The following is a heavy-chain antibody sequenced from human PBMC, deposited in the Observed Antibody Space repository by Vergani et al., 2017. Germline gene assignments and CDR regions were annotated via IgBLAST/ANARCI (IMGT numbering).Heavy chain of an antibody. CDR2: ISRSSSTI. D-gene: IGHD2-15*01. CDR1: GFTFSSYS. CDR3: AMPVPSCSGVSCYFQSAGDYYFDY. J-gene: IGHJ4*02. Sequence: EVQLVESGGGLVQPGGSLRLSCAASGFTFSSYSMNWVRQAPGKGLEWVSYISRSSSTIYYADSVKGRFTISRDNAKNSLYLQMNSLRAEDTAVYYCAMPVPSCSGVSCYFQSAGDYYFDYWGQGTLVTVSS. V-gene: IGHV3-48*01.